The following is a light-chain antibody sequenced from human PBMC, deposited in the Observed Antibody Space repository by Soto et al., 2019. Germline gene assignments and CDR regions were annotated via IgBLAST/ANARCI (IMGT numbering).Light chain of an antibody. CDR3: QKYNSAPNT. CDR1: QDISHY. Sequence: DIQMTQSPSSLSASVGDRVTITCRASQDISHYLAWYQQKPGKVPKLLIYAASTLQTGVQSRFSGSGSGTVLTLTINNLQPEDVATYYCQKYNSAPNTFGRGTRLEIK. CDR2: AAS. V-gene: IGKV1-27*01. J-gene: IGKJ2*01.